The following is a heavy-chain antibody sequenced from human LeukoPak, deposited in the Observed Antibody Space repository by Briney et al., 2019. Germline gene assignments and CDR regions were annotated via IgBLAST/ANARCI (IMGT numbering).Heavy chain of an antibody. J-gene: IGHJ3*02. V-gene: IGHV3-23*01. CDR2: ISDTGGDT. CDR1: GFTFSTYV. D-gene: IGHD6-13*01. Sequence: PGGSLRLSCAASGFTFSTYVMIWVRQAPGKGLEWVSAISDTGGDTYYADSVKGRFTISRDNSKNTLYLQMNSLRAEDTAVYYCAKDLGSYSGSWKDDAFDIWGQGTMVSVSS. CDR3: AKDLGSYSGSWKDDAFDI.